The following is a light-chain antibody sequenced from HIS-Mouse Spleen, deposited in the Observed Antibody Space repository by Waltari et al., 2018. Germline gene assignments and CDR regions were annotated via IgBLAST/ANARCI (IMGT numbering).Light chain of an antibody. V-gene: IGLV3-10*01. J-gene: IGLJ2*01. CDR3: YSTDSSGNHRV. CDR1: ALPKKY. CDR2: EDS. Sequence: SYELTQPPSVSVSPGQTARITCSGDALPKKYAYWYQQKSGQAPVLVIYEDSKRPSGITERFSGSSSGTMATLTISGVQVEDEADYYCYSTDSSGNHRVFGGGTKLTVL.